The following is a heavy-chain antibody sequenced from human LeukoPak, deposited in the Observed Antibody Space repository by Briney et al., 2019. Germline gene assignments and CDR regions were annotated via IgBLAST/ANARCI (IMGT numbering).Heavy chain of an antibody. CDR3: ARDRRGPHDAFDI. Sequence: TGGSLRLSCAASGFTFSSYAMHWVRQAPGKGLEWVAVISYDGSNKYYADSVKGRFTISRDNSKNTLYLQMNSLRAEDTAVYYCARDRRGPHDAFDIWGQGTMVTVSS. CDR2: ISYDGSNK. J-gene: IGHJ3*02. CDR1: GFTFSSYA. V-gene: IGHV3-30-3*01. D-gene: IGHD3-10*01.